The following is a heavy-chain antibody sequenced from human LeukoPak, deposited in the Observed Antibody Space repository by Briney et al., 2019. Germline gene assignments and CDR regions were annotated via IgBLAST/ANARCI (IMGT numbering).Heavy chain of an antibody. CDR3: ARGLLGPFDY. J-gene: IGHJ4*02. CDR1: GGSFSGYY. V-gene: IGHV4-34*01. D-gene: IGHD3-10*01. Sequence: PSETLSLTCAVYGGSFSGYYWSWIRQPPGKGLEWIGEINHSGSTNYNPSLKSQVTISVDTSKNQFSLKLSSVTAADTAVYYCARGLLGPFDYWGQGTLVTVSS. CDR2: INHSGST.